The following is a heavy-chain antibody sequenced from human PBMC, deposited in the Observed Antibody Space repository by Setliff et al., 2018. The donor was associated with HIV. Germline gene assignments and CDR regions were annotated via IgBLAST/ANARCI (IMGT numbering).Heavy chain of an antibody. CDR1: GYTFTGYY. J-gene: IGHJ3*02. Sequence: GASVKVSCKASGYTFTGYYMHWVRQAPGQGLEWMGWISGYNDNTNYAQKFQGRVTMTTDTTSSTSYMELRSLTSADTAMYYCARIRAAALLNAFDIWGQGTMVTVSS. CDR2: ISGYNDNT. D-gene: IGHD6-13*01. CDR3: ARIRAAALLNAFDI. V-gene: IGHV1-18*04.